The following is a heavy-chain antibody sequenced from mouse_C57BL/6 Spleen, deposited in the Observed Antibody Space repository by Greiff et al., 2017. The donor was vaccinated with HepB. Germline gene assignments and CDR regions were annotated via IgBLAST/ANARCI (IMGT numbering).Heavy chain of an antibody. J-gene: IGHJ3*01. CDR2: INPYNGGT. CDR1: GYTFTDYY. CDR3: ARYSNSAWFAY. V-gene: IGHV1-19*01. Sequence: VQLQQSGPVLVKPGASVKMSCKASGYTFTDYYMNWVKQSHGKSLEWIGVINPYNGGTSYNQKFKGKATLTVDKSSSTAYMELNSLTSEDSAVYYCARYSNSAWFAYWGQGTLVTVSA. D-gene: IGHD2-5*01.